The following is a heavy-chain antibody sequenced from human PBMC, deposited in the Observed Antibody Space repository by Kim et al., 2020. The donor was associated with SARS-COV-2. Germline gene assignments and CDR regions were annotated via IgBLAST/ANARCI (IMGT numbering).Heavy chain of an antibody. D-gene: IGHD5-18*01. CDR3: AKDIWGTAMATYYFDY. V-gene: IGHV3-30*02. Sequence: SVKGRFTISRDNSKNTLYLQMNSLRAEDTAVYYCAKDIWGTAMATYYFDYWGQGTLVTVSS. J-gene: IGHJ4*02.